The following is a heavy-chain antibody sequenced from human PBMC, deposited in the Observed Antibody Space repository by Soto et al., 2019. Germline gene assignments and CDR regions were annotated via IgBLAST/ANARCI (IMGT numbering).Heavy chain of an antibody. CDR2: IKQDGSEK. V-gene: IGHV3-7*01. D-gene: IGHD5-12*01. CDR1: GFTFSSYW. J-gene: IGHJ6*02. CDR3: ARGEEGYSGYERYGMDV. Sequence: GGSLRLSCAASGFTFSSYWMSWVRQAPGKGLEWVANIKQDGSEKYYVDSVKGRFTISRDNAKNSLYLQMNSLRAEDTAVYYCARGEEGYSGYERYGMDVWGQGTTVTVSS.